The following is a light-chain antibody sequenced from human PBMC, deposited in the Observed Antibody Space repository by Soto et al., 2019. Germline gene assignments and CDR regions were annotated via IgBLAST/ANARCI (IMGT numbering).Light chain of an antibody. Sequence: EIVLTQSPATLFLSPGERATLSCRASQSVSSYLAWYQQKHGQAPKLLIYDASIRATGVPARFSGSVSGTDFILSISILEPEDFALYYCQQRSNWSPITFGQGIRLDI. J-gene: IGKJ5*01. V-gene: IGKV3-11*01. CDR3: QQRSNWSPIT. CDR1: QSVSSY. CDR2: DAS.